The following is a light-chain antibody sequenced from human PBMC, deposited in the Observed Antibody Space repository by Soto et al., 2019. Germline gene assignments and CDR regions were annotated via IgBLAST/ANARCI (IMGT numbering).Light chain of an antibody. CDR1: QSISSW. Sequence: DIQLTQSPSTLSASVGDRVTITCRATQSISSWLAWYQQKPGTAPKLLISKASSLESGVPSRFSGSGSGTEFTLTISSLQPDDFAIYYGQQYNSYSGTFGQGSKVEIK. V-gene: IGKV1-5*03. J-gene: IGKJ1*01. CDR3: QQYNSYSGT. CDR2: KAS.